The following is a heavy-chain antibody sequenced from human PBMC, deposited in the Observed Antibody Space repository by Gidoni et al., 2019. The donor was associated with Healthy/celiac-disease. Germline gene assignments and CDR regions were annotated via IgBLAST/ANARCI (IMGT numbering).Heavy chain of an antibody. CDR1: GYPFTGYY. V-gene: IGHV1-2*07. D-gene: IGHD2-2*01. CDR2: INPNSGGT. CDR3: ARGCSSTSCYSTWFDP. J-gene: IGHJ5*02. Sequence: VQLVQSGAEVKKPGASVKVSCKASGYPFTGYYMHWVRQAPGQGLEWMGWINPNSGGTNYAHKFQGRVTMTRDTSISTAYMELSRLRSDDTAVYYCARGCSSTSCYSTWFDPWGQGTLVTVSS.